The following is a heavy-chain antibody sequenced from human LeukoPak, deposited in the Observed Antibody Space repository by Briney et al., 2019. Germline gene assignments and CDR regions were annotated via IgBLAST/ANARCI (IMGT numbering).Heavy chain of an antibody. J-gene: IGHJ4*02. D-gene: IGHD5-18*01. CDR1: GDSIISDDHY. Sequence: SQSLSLTCTVSGDSIISDDHYWSWIRQPAGKVLGWIGRFSASGDSNYKHSLNSRVTISVDTSKNQSSLKLSSVTAADTAVYYGAKDRRNNYGYFDYWGQGTLVTVSS. CDR2: FSASGDS. V-gene: IGHV4-61*02. CDR3: AKDRRNNYGYFDY.